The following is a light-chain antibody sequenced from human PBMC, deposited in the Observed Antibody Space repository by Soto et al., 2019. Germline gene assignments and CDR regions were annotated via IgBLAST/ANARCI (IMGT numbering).Light chain of an antibody. CDR3: QSYDSNLSVV. Sequence: QSVLTQPPSVSGAPGQRVTISCTVSSSNIGTGYDVHWYQQLPGTAPKLLIYGNSNRPSGVPDRFSGSKSGTSASLAITGLQAEDEADYYCQSYDSNLSVVFGGGTKLTVL. CDR2: GNS. J-gene: IGLJ2*01. CDR1: SSNIGTGYD. V-gene: IGLV1-40*01.